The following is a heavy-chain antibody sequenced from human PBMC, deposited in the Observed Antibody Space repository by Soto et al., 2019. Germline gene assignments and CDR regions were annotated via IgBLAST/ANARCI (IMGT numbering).Heavy chain of an antibody. CDR3: ARTAGYSGYDVLGDSLSYYYGMDV. D-gene: IGHD5-12*01. CDR2: INAGNGNT. V-gene: IGHV1-3*01. J-gene: IGHJ6*02. Sequence: ASVKVSCKASGYTFTSYAMHWVRQAPGQRLEWMGWINAGNGNTKYSQKFQGRVTITRDTSASTAYMELSSLRSEDTAVYYCARTAGYSGYDVLGDSLSYYYGMDVWGQGTTVTVSS. CDR1: GYTFTSYA.